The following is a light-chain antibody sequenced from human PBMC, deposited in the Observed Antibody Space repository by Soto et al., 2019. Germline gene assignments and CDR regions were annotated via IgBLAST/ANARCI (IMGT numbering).Light chain of an antibody. CDR2: GAS. Sequence: EILMTHSPATLSVSPVERATLSCSASLSVSSNLAWYQQKPGQAPRLLIYGASTRATGIPDRFSGSGSGTEFTLTISRLEPEDFAVYYCQKYVTSSHRTFGQGTTVDIK. CDR3: QKYVTSSHRT. V-gene: IGKV3-15*01. CDR1: LSVSSN. J-gene: IGKJ1*01.